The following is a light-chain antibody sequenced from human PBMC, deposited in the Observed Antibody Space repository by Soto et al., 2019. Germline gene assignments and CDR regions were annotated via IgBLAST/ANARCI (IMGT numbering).Light chain of an antibody. V-gene: IGLV2-8*01. CDR2: EVS. CDR3: SSYAGSKTL. Sequence: QSALTQPLSASGSPGQSVTISCTGTSSDVGNYNYVSWYQQHPGKAPKLMIYEVSKRPSGVPDRFSGSKSGNTASLTVSGRQAEDEADYYCSSYAGSKTLFGGGTKVTVL. J-gene: IGLJ3*02. CDR1: SSDVGNYNY.